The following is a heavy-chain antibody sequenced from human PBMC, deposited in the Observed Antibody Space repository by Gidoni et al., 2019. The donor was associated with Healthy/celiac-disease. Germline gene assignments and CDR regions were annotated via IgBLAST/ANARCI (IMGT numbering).Heavy chain of an antibody. CDR2: IRSKAYGGTT. CDR3: TRDLTYDSSGPYPLFDY. CDR1: GFTFGDYA. Sequence: EVQLVESGGGLVQPGRSLRLSCTASGFTFGDYAMSWFRQAPGKGLEWVGFIRSKAYGGTTEYAASVKGRFTISRDDSKSIAYLQMNSLKTEDTAVYYCTRDLTYDSSGPYPLFDYWGQGTLVTVSS. J-gene: IGHJ4*02. V-gene: IGHV3-49*03. D-gene: IGHD3-22*01.